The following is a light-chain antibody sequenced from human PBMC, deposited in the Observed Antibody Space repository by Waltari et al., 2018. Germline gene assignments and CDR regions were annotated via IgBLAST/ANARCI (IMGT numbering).Light chain of an antibody. CDR3: QSYDTSLSVV. CDR1: GSNIVAGYD. J-gene: IGLJ3*02. V-gene: IGLV1-40*01. Sequence: QSVLTQPPSVSGAPRQRVTISCTGSGSNIVAGYDVHWYQQLPRAAPKLLIYGSSTRPLGVPDRFFGSTSGTSASLAITGLQAEDEADYYCQSYDTSLSVVFGGGTKLTVL. CDR2: GSS.